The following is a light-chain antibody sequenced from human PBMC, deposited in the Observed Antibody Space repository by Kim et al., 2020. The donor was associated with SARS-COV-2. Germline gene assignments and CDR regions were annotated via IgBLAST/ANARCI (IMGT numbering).Light chain of an antibody. CDR2: GKN. J-gene: IGLJ1*01. CDR1: SLRSYY. V-gene: IGLV3-19*01. CDR3: NSRDSSGNHYV. Sequence: AWEQTGRITCQGDSLRSYYASWYQQKPGQAPVLVIYGKNNRPSGIPDRFSGSSSGNTASLTITGAQAEDEADYYCNSRDSSGNHYVFGTGTKVTVL.